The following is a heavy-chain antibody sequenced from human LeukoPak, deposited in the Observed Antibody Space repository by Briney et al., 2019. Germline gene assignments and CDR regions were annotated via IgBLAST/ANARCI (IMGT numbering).Heavy chain of an antibody. CDR2: IKHDGSEI. J-gene: IGHJ4*02. D-gene: IGHD4-11*01. CDR1: GFSFSHYW. V-gene: IGHV3-7*01. CDR3: ARDHFVQSVDY. Sequence: GGSLRLSCAASGFSFSHYWMSWVRQAPGKGLEWVANIKHDGSEIYYADSVKGRFTISRDNAKNSLYLQMNSLRAEDTAVYYCARDHFVQSVDYWGQGTLVTVSS.